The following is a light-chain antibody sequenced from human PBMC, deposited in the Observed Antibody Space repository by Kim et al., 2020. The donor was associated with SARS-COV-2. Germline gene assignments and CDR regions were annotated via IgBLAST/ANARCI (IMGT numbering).Light chain of an antibody. CDR1: SSDAGTYKL. J-gene: IGLJ2*01. Sequence: QSALTQPASVSGSPGQSITISCTGTSSDAGTYKLVSWYQKHPGKAPKLMIYEVTKRPSGVSNRFSGSKSGNTASLTISGLQAEDEADYYCCSYAGSSTFTFGGGTQLTVL. CDR2: EVT. V-gene: IGLV2-23*02. CDR3: CSYAGSSTFT.